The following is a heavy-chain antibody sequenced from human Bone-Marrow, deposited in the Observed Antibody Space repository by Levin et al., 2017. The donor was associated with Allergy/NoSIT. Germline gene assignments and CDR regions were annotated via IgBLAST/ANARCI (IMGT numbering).Heavy chain of an antibody. D-gene: IGHD6-19*01. CDR3: ALAVAGHGFYFQH. CDR2: AGTTGDT. J-gene: IGHJ1*01. Sequence: PTGGSLRLSCAASGFTFSSYDMHWVRQATGKGLEWVSGAGTTGDTYYADSAKGRFTISREYGKNSLFLQMNSLRAGDTAVYYCALAVAGHGFYFQHWGQGTVVTVSS. V-gene: IGHV3-13*01. CDR1: GFTFSSYD.